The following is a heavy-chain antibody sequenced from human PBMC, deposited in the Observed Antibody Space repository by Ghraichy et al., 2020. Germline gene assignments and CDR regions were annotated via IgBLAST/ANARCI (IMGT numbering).Heavy chain of an antibody. Sequence: SVRVSCKASGFTFTSSAMQWVRQARGQRLEWIGWIVVGSGNTNYAQKFQERVTITRDMSTSTAYMELSSLRSEDTAVYYCAADRHYGGKWGWYFDLWGRGTLVTVSS. CDR1: GFTFTSSA. CDR3: AADRHYGGKWGWYFDL. J-gene: IGHJ2*01. V-gene: IGHV1-58*02. D-gene: IGHD4-23*01. CDR2: IVVGSGNT.